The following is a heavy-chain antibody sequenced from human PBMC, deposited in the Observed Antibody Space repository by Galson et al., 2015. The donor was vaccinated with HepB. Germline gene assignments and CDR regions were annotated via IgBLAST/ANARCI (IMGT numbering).Heavy chain of an antibody. CDR2: IKSKTDGGTT. CDR1: GFTFSNAW. D-gene: IGHD7-27*01. CDR3: TTGISLGRRYYFDY. J-gene: IGHJ4*02. V-gene: IGHV3-15*01. Sequence: SLRLSCAASGFTFSNAWMSWVRQAPGKGLEWVGRIKSKTDGGTTDYAAPVKGGFTISRDDSKNTLYLQMNSLKTEDTAVYYCTTGISLGRRYYFDYWGQGTLVTVSS.